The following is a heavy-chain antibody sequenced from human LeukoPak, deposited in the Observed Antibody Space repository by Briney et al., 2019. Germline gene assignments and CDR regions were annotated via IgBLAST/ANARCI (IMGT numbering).Heavy chain of an antibody. CDR1: GFTFNSYA. V-gene: IGHV3-30-3*01. CDR2: ISYDGSIN. Sequence: GGSLRLPCVASGFTFNSYAVHWVRQAPGKGLEWVAVISYDGSINFYAASVKGRFTISRDNSKNTLYLQMNSLRAEDTALYFCARDRRYCGGGSCYFDYFFDYWGQGTLVTVSS. J-gene: IGHJ4*02. CDR3: ARDRRYCGGGSCYFDYFFDY. D-gene: IGHD2-15*01.